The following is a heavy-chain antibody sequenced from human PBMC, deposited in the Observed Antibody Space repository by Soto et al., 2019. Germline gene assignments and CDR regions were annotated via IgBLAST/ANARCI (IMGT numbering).Heavy chain of an antibody. CDR1: GFTFSSYA. J-gene: IGHJ6*02. CDR3: ARVERGESYYYGMDV. V-gene: IGHV3-23*01. CDR2: VSGSGGST. Sequence: LRLSCAASGFTFSSYAISWVRPAPGKGPEWISAVSGSGGSTYYADSVKGRFTISRDNSKNTLYLQMNSLRAEDTAVYYCARVERGESYYYGMDVWGQGTTVTVSS. D-gene: IGHD3-10*01.